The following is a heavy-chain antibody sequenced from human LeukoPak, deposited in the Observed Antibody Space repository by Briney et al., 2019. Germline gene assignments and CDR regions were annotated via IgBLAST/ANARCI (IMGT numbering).Heavy chain of an antibody. V-gene: IGHV1-46*01. J-gene: IGHJ4*02. CDR2: INPSGGST. Sequence: ESSVTVSCKASGYTFTSYYMHWVRQAPGQGFEWMGIINPSGGSTSYAQKFQGRVTMTRDTSTSTVYMELSSLRSEDTAVYYCARDRVRGYSYGHFDYWGQGTLVTVSS. CDR1: GYTFTSYY. D-gene: IGHD5-18*01. CDR3: ARDRVRGYSYGHFDY.